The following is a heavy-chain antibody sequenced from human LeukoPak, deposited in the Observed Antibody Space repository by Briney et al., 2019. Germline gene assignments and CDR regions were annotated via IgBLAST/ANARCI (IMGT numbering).Heavy chain of an antibody. V-gene: IGHV4-39*01. CDR3: ARRGAHIVVVTAIFAFDI. CDR2: IFYSGGT. J-gene: IGHJ3*02. Sequence: SETLSLTCTVSGGSISSSSYYWGWIRQPPGKGLEWIGSIFYSGGTNYNPSLKSRVTISVDTSKNQFSLKLSSVTAADTAVYYCARRGAHIVVVTAIFAFDIWGQGTMVTVSS. D-gene: IGHD2-21*02. CDR1: GGSISSSSYY.